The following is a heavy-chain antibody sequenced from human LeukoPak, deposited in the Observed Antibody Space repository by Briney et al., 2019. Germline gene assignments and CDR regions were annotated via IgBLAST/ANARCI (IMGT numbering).Heavy chain of an antibody. J-gene: IGHJ4*02. CDR1: GGTFSSYA. CDR3: ARGPFGGAVAGRYFDY. CDR2: IIPIFGTA. Sequence: ASVKVSCKASGGTFSSYAISWVRQAPGQGLEWMGGIIPIFGTANYAQKLQGRVTMTTDTSTSTAYTELRSRRSDDTAVYYCARGPFGGAVAGRYFDYWGQGTLVTVSS. V-gene: IGHV1-69*05. D-gene: IGHD6-19*01.